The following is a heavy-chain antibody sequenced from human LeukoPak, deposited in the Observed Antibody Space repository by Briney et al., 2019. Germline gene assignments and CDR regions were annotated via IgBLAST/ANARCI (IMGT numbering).Heavy chain of an antibody. Sequence: TSETLSLTCTVSGGSISSSSYYWGWIRQPPGKGLEWIGSIYYSGSTYYNPSLKSRVTISVDTSKNQFSLKLSSVTAADTAVYFCARRHEWELQFDYWGQGTLVTVSS. CDR3: ARRHEWELQFDY. CDR2: IYYSGST. D-gene: IGHD1-26*01. CDR1: GGSISSSSYY. V-gene: IGHV4-39*01. J-gene: IGHJ4*02.